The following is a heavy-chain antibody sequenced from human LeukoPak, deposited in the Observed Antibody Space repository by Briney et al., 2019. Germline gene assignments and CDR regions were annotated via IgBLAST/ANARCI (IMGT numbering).Heavy chain of an antibody. CDR3: ARVAPGIPAAGPFDP. V-gene: IGHV3-21*01. CDR2: INKGGTFI. D-gene: IGHD6-13*01. Sequence: GGSLRLSCAASGFTFRDYTMNWVRQSPGKGLEWVSAINKGGTFIKYADSGKGRFVVSRDNAKSLLFLQMNSLRAEDTALYFCARVAPGIPAAGPFDPWGQGTLVTVSS. J-gene: IGHJ5*02. CDR1: GFTFRDYT.